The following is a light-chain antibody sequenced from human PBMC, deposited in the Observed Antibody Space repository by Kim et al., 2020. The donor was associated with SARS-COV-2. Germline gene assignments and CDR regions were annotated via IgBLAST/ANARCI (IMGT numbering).Light chain of an antibody. CDR2: INSDGSH. CDR3: QTWGTGIRV. V-gene: IGLV4-69*02. Sequence: QSVLTQSPSASASLGASVKLTCTLSSGYSTYAIAWHQQQPEKGPRYLMKINSDGSHTKGDGIPTRFSGSSSGAERYLTISSLQSEDEADYYCQTWGTGIRVFGGGTQLTVL. J-gene: IGLJ3*02. CDR1: SGYSTYA.